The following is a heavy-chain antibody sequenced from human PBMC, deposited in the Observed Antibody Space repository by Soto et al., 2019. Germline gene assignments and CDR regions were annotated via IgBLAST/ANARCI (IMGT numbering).Heavy chain of an antibody. CDR1: GCTFNNSR. D-gene: IGHD1-26*01. V-gene: IGHV3-15*01. CDR2: IDGVKT. CDR3: TSNAAATVGSLRY. J-gene: IGHJ4*02. Sequence: EVQLVESGGDLVEPGGSLRLSCEASGCTFNNSRMSWVRQAPGKGLEWVGRIDGVKTDFAAPEEGRCTFSRDDSRNTLFLQMNSLKPEDTVVYYCTSNAAATVGSLRYWGPGNLVTVSS.